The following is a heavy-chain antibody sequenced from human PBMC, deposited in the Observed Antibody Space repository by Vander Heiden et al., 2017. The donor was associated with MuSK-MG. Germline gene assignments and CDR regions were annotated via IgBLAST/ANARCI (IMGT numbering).Heavy chain of an antibody. V-gene: IGHV3-15*02. D-gene: IGHD2-8*01. CDR1: GLILRDAW. CDR2: IKSKADGGTA. CDR3: TTERGVNVRPIFDS. Sequence: EVPLVESGGTLVNPGGSLSLSRAAPGLILRDAWMSWVRQGPGKGLEWLGRIKSKADGGTADYAAVVKGRFIILRDDSKNTFYLQINSPKTEDTSLYYCTTERGVNVRPIFDSCGQGTLVSVSS. J-gene: IGHJ4*02.